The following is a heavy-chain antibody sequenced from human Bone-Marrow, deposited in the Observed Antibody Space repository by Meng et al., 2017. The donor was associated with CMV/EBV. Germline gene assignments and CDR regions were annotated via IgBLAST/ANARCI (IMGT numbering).Heavy chain of an antibody. CDR1: GYTFTGYY. V-gene: IGHV1-8*03. CDR2: MNPNSGNT. D-gene: IGHD3-16*02. CDR3: ARSYPRDISYYYGMDV. Sequence: ASVKVSCKASGYTFTGYYMHWVRQAPGQGLEWMGWMNPNSGNTGYAQKFQGRVTITRNTSISTAYMELSSLRSEDTAVYYCARSYPRDISYYYGMDVWGQGTTVTVSS. J-gene: IGHJ6*02.